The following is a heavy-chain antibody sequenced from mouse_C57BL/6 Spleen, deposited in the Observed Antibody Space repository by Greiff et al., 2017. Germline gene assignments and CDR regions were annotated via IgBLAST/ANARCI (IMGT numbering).Heavy chain of an antibody. J-gene: IGHJ4*01. CDR1: GYAFSSSW. CDR3: ARAGGDNYAMDY. Sequence: QVQLQQSGPELVKPGASVKISCKASGYAFSSSWMNWVKQRPGKGLEWIGRIYPGDGDTNYNGKFKGKATLTADKSSSTAYMQLSSLTSEDSAVYFCARAGGDNYAMDYWGQGTSVTVSS. V-gene: IGHV1-82*01. D-gene: IGHD3-3*01. CDR2: IYPGDGDT.